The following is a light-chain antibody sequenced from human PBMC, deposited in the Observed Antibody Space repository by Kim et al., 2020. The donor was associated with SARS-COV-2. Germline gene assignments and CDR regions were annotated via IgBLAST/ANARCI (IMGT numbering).Light chain of an antibody. Sequence: LSPGEIAPLSCRASQSVSRNLVWFQQKPGQAPRLLIYAASTRATGIPARFSGSGFGTEFTLTIRSLQSEDFALYYFQQSNNWPLTFGGGTKVDIK. CDR3: QQSNNWPLT. J-gene: IGKJ4*01. CDR1: QSVSRN. CDR2: AAS. V-gene: IGKV3-15*01.